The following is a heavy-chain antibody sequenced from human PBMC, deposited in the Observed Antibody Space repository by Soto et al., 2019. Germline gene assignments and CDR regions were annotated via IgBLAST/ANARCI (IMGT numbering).Heavy chain of an antibody. CDR3: ARGLDSSNLKAYYFDY. CDR2: INHSGST. D-gene: IGHD3-22*01. J-gene: IGHJ4*02. V-gene: IGHV4-34*01. Sequence: QVQLQQWGAGLLKPSETLSLTCAVYGGSFSGYYWSWIRQPPGKGLEWIGEINHSGSTNYNPSLKSRVAISVDTSKNQFSLKLSTVPAADTAVYYCARGLDSSNLKAYYFDYWGQGTLVTVSS. CDR1: GGSFSGYY.